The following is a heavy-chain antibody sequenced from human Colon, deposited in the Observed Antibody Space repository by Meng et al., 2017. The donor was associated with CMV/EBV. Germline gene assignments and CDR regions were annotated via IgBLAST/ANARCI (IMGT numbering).Heavy chain of an antibody. Sequence: GESLKISCAASGLTFNGYGLHWVRQAPGKGLEWVTFIGSEGSIKRYADSVKGRLTISRDNSKNTLWLQMHSLRPEDTALYYCAREGYSYFDNWGQGTLVTVSS. D-gene: IGHD4-11*01. CDR1: GLTFNGYG. V-gene: IGHV3-30*02. J-gene: IGHJ4*02. CDR2: IGSEGSIK. CDR3: AREGYSYFDN.